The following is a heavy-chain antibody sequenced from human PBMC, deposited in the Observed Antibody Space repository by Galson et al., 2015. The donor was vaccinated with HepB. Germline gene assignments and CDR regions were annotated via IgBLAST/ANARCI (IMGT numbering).Heavy chain of an antibody. Sequence: SLRLSCAASGFTFSSYAMHWVRQAPGEGLEWVSRIRSDGGSTTYADSVKGRFTISRDNAKNTLHLQMSRLRAEDTAVYYCAREGNCADGCYHFDDWGQGSLITVSS. CDR3: AREGNCADGCYHFDD. J-gene: IGHJ4*02. D-gene: IGHD2-21*02. V-gene: IGHV3-74*01. CDR2: IRSDGGST. CDR1: GFTFSSYA.